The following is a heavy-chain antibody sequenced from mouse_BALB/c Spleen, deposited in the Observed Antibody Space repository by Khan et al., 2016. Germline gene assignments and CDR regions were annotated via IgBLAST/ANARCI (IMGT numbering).Heavy chain of an antibody. CDR1: GYSITSGYS. J-gene: IGHJ4*01. Sequence: EVKLLESGPDLVKPSQSLSLTCTATGYSITSGYSWHWIRQFPGNKLEWMGYIHYSGGTKYIPSLKSRISITRDTSKNQFFLQLNSVTPEDTATYYCTRSHGYYAMDYWGQGTSVTVSS. V-gene: IGHV3-1*02. CDR3: TRSHGYYAMDY. CDR2: IHYSGGT.